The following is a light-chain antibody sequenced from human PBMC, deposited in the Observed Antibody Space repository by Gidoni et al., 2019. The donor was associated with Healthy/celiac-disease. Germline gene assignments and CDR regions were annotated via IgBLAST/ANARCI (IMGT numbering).Light chain of an antibody. CDR2: GKN. Sequence: SSELTQDPAVSVALGQTVRLTCQGDSLRSYYASWYQQKPGQATVLVIYGKNNRPSGIPDRFSGSCSGNTASLTITGAPAEDEADYYCNSRDSSGNHVVFGGGTKLTVL. V-gene: IGLV3-19*01. CDR3: NSRDSSGNHVV. CDR1: SLRSYY. J-gene: IGLJ2*01.